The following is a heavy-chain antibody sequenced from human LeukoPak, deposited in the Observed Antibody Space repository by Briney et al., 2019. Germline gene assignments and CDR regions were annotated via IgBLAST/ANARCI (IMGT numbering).Heavy chain of an antibody. CDR1: GFTFSSFV. D-gene: IGHD3-10*01. CDR3: AKRFGESYGHFDY. V-gene: IGHV3-23*01. J-gene: IGHJ4*02. CDR2: VTGSGSAT. Sequence: PGGSLRLSCAASGFTFSSFVMSWVRQAPGKGLEWVSAVTGSGSATDYADFVKGRFTISRDNSKNTLYLQMNSLRAEDTAVYYCAKRFGESYGHFDYWGQGTLVTVSS.